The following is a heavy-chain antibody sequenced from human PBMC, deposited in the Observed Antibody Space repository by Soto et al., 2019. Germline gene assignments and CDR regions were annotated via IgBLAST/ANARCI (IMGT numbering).Heavy chain of an antibody. CDR3: ARGSSARGFDY. Sequence: EVQLVESGGGLVKPGGSLSVSCAASGFTFSSYTMNWVRQAPGKGLEWVSSISSSTSYIYYADSVKGRFTISRDNAKNSLYLQMNSLRAEDTAVYYCARGSSARGFDYWGQGTLVTVSS. V-gene: IGHV3-21*01. D-gene: IGHD6-25*01. CDR1: GFTFSSYT. CDR2: ISSSTSYI. J-gene: IGHJ4*02.